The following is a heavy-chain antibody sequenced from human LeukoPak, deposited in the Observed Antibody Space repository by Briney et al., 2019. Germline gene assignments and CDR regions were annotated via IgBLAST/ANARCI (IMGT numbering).Heavy chain of an antibody. CDR3: ASESGGVLSYFDS. Sequence: ASVKVSCKDSGYFFTDYYIHWVRPAPEQGPQWMGWISPDSGERNYAQPFQGRDAMTSDTSISTAYMQLTRLTSDDTAVYYCASESGGVLSYFDSWGQGTLVAVS. CDR1: GYFFTDYY. J-gene: IGHJ4*02. CDR2: ISPDSGER. D-gene: IGHD1-26*01. V-gene: IGHV1-2*02.